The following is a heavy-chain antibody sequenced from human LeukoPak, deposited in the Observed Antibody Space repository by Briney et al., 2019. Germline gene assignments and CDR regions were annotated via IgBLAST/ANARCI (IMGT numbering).Heavy chain of an antibody. Sequence: SVKVSCKASGFTFTSSAMQWVRQARGPRLEWIGWIVVGSGNTNYAQKFQERVTITRDMSTSTAYMELSSLRSEDTAVYYCAAVSIAAEYYFDYWGQGTLVTVSS. V-gene: IGHV1-58*02. CDR1: GFTFTSSA. CDR2: IVVGSGNT. J-gene: IGHJ4*02. D-gene: IGHD6-6*01. CDR3: AAVSIAAEYYFDY.